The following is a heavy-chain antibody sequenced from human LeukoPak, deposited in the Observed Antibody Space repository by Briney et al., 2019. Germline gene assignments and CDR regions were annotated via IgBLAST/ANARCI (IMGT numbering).Heavy chain of an antibody. CDR3: AREPGTTGTTLWFDP. J-gene: IGHJ5*02. D-gene: IGHD1-1*01. Sequence: PGGSLRLSCAASGFTFSSYAMSWVRQAPGKGLEWVSAISGSGGSTYYADSVKGRFTISRDSAKNSLYLQMNSLRAEDTAVYYCAREPGTTGTTLWFDPWGQGTLVTVSS. CDR2: ISGSGGST. CDR1: GFTFSSYA. V-gene: IGHV3-23*01.